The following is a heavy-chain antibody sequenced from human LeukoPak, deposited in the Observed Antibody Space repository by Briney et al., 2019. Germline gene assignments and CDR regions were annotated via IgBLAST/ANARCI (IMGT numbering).Heavy chain of an antibody. CDR2: TYYRSKWYN. CDR3: ARGGFVRPVYYYYYMDV. V-gene: IGHV6-1*01. D-gene: IGHD3-10*01. CDR1: GDSVSSNSAA. J-gene: IGHJ6*03. Sequence: SQTLSLTCAISGDSVSSNSAAWNWIRQSPSRGLEWLGRTYYRSKWYNDYAVSVKSRITINPDTSKNQFSLQLNSVTPEDTAVYYCARGGFVRPVYYYYYMDVWGKGTTVTVSS.